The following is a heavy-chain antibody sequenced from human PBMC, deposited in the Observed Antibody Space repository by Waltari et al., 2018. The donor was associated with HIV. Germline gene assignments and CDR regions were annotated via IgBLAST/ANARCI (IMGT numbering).Heavy chain of an antibody. CDR1: GASINSGSYY. CDR2: VYYRGST. J-gene: IGHJ2*01. CDR3: ARVVYWYFDL. Sequence: QVQLQESGPGLVKPSQTLSLTCPVPGASINSGSYYWAWIRQHPEKGLEWIAFVYYRGSTFSNPSFKSRATVSVDTSKNQFSLKLTSMTAADTAVYYCARVVYWYFDLWGRGTLVTVSS. V-gene: IGHV4-31*03.